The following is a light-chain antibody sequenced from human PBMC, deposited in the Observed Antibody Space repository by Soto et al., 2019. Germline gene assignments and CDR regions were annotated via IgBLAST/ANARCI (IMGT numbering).Light chain of an antibody. CDR1: SGHSGYI. Sequence: QSVLTQSSSASASLGSSVKVTCTLSSGHSGYIIAWHQQQPGKAPRYLMKLEGSGTYNKGSGVPDRFSGSSSGADRYLTISHLQSEDEADYYCETWDSNTRVFGGGTKLTVL. CDR3: ETWDSNTRV. J-gene: IGLJ2*01. V-gene: IGLV4-60*03. CDR2: LEGSGTY.